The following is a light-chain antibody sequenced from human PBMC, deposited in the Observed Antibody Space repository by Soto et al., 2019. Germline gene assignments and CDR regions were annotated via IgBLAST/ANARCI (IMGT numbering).Light chain of an antibody. CDR2: LNSNGNH. J-gene: IGLJ3*02. CDR1: SGHSTYA. CDR3: QTWDTYSWV. V-gene: IGLV4-69*01. Sequence: QLVLTQSPSASASLGGSVKLTCTLSSGHSTYAIAWHQQQPQRGPRFLMNLNSNGNHNKGDGIPDRFSGSSSGAERYLTISSLQSDDEADYYCQTWDTYSWVFGGGTQLTVL.